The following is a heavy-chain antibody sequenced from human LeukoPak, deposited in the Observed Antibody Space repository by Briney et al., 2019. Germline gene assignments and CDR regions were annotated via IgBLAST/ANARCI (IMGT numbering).Heavy chain of an antibody. CDR3: ARDLKTDYGDY. Sequence: GASVKVSCKASGYTFTSYGISWVRQAPGQGLEWMGWISAYSGNTNYAQKLQGRVTMTTGTSTSTAYMELRSLRSDDTAVYYCARDLKTDYGDYWGQETLVTVSS. V-gene: IGHV1-18*01. CDR1: GYTFTSYG. J-gene: IGHJ4*02. CDR2: ISAYSGNT.